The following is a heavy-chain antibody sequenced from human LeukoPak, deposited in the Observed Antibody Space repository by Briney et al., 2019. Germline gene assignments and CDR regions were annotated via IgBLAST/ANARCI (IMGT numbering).Heavy chain of an antibody. Sequence: PGRSLRLSCAASGFTFSSYAMSWVRQAPGKGLEWVSAISGSGGSTYYADSVKGRFTISRDNSKNTLYLQMNSLRAEDTAVYYCGYYGSGSSYYYYYMDVWGKGTTVTVSS. CDR3: GYYGSGSSYYYYYMDV. D-gene: IGHD3-10*01. CDR1: GFTFSSYA. CDR2: ISGSGGST. J-gene: IGHJ6*03. V-gene: IGHV3-23*01.